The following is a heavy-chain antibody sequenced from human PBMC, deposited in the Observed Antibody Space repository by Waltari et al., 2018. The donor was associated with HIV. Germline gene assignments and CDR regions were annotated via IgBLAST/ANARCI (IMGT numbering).Heavy chain of an antibody. D-gene: IGHD3-22*01. V-gene: IGHV4-30-4*08. CDR3: ARSRHDYYDSSGYYRGAFDI. CDR2: IYYNENT. J-gene: IGHJ3*02. CDR1: VGSVRSSDYY. Sequence: QLQLQESGPALVKPSQTLSLTCTFSVGSVRSSDYYWTWFRQPPGKGLEWIGYIYYNENTYYNPALKSRLTISLDRSKSQFSLKLSSVTAADTAVYYCARSRHDYYDSSGYYRGAFDIWGQGTMVPVSS.